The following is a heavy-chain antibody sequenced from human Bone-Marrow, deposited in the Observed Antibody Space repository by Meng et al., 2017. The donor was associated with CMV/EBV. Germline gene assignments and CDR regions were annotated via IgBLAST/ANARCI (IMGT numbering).Heavy chain of an antibody. Sequence: TSGVGVGWIRQPPGKALEWLALIYWNDDKRYSPSLKSRLTITKDTSKNQVVLTMTNMDPVDTATYYCAHATYYDFWSGYYPYNGFDPWGQGTLVTVSS. D-gene: IGHD3-3*01. CDR3: AHATYYDFWSGYYPYNGFDP. J-gene: IGHJ5*02. V-gene: IGHV2-5*01. CDR1: TSGVG. CDR2: IYWNDDK.